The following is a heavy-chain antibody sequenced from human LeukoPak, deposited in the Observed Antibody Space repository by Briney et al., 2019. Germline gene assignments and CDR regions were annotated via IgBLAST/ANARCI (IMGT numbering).Heavy chain of an antibody. CDR2: IYHNGNT. J-gene: IGHJ4*02. V-gene: IGHV4-38-2*01. Sequence: PSEALSLTCAVSGYSISSGYDWGWIRQPPGKGLEWIGTIYHNGNTYYNPSLKSRVTISVDTSKNQFSLKLSSVTAADTAVYYCARVRYNYGDSDYWGQGTLVTVSS. D-gene: IGHD5-18*01. CDR3: ARVRYNYGDSDY. CDR1: GYSISSGYD.